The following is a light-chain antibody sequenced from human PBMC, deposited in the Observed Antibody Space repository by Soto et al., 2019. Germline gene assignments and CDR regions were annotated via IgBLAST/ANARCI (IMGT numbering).Light chain of an antibody. J-gene: IGKJ4*01. CDR3: LQFNNWPPLT. Sequence: EVVMTQSPATLSVSPGERATLSCRASQFVSTNLAWYQQQPGQAPRLLIDSAFTRATGIPARFSGSGSGTDFTLTISSLQSEDAAVYYCLQFNNWPPLTFGGGTKVEIK. CDR2: SAF. CDR1: QFVSTN. V-gene: IGKV3-15*01.